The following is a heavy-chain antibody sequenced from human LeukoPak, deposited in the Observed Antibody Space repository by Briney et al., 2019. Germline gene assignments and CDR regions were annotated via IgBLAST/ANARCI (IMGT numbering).Heavy chain of an antibody. D-gene: IGHD3-10*01. J-gene: IGHJ6*04. V-gene: IGHV3-11*06. CDR3: ARYRLGELTYGMDV. CDR2: ISSSSSYT. CDR1: GFTFSDYY. Sequence: GGSLRLSCAASGFTFSDYYMSWIRQAPGKGLEWVSYISSSSSYTNYADSVKGRFTISRGNAKNSLYLQMNSLRAEDTAVYYCARYRLGELTYGMDVWGKGTTVTVSS.